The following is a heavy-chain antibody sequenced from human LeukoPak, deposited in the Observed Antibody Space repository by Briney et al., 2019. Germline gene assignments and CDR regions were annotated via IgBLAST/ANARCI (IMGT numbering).Heavy chain of an antibody. J-gene: IGHJ4*02. Sequence: GGSLRLSCAASGFTFSSYWMNWVRQAPGKGLVWVSRIASDGSSTTYADSVKGRFSISRDNAKNTLYLQMNSLRVEDTAVYYCVRDHLWAFDYWGQGTLVTVSS. D-gene: IGHD3-10*01. CDR1: GFTFSSYW. CDR2: IASDGSST. CDR3: VRDHLWAFDY. V-gene: IGHV3-74*01.